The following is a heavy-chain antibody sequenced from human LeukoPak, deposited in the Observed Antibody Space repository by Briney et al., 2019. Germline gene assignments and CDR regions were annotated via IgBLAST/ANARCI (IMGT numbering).Heavy chain of an antibody. J-gene: IGHJ6*03. D-gene: IGHD3-10*02. V-gene: IGHV3-30*04. CDR2: ILYDGSNK. CDR1: GFTFSSYA. Sequence: PGGSLRLSCAASGFTFSSYAMSWVRQAPGKGLEWVALILYDGSNKYYADSVKGRFTISRDNSKNTLYMQMNSLRAEDTAVYYCARAGRKSRGVDLVRKKETGYYYYMDVWGKGTTVTVSS. CDR3: ARAGRKSRGVDLVRKKETGYYYYMDV.